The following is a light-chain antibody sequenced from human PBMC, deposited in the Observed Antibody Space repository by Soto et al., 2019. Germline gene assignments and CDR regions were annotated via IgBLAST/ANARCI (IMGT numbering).Light chain of an antibody. CDR1: QSLLHSNGYNY. CDR2: LGS. Sequence: DIVMTQSPLSLPVTPGEPVSISCRSSQSLLHSNGYNYLNWYLQKPGQSPQLLIYLGSNRASGVPDRFSGSGSGTDLTLKISRVEAEDVGIYYCMQALQTPWTFGQGTKVDIK. V-gene: IGKV2-28*01. J-gene: IGKJ1*01. CDR3: MQALQTPWT.